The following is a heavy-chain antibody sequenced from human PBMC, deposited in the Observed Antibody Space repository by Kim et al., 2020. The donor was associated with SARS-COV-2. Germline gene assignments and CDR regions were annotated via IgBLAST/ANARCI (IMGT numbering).Heavy chain of an antibody. Sequence: ASVKVSCKASGYTFTSYGISWVRQAPGQGLEWMGWISAYNGNTNYAQKLQGRVTMTTDTSTSTAYMELRSLRSDDTAVYYCARDREVLITMVRGGYYYYYYGMDVWGQGTTVTVSS. D-gene: IGHD3-10*01. CDR1: GYTFTSYG. CDR3: ARDREVLITMVRGGYYYYYYGMDV. V-gene: IGHV1-18*01. CDR2: ISAYNGNT. J-gene: IGHJ6*02.